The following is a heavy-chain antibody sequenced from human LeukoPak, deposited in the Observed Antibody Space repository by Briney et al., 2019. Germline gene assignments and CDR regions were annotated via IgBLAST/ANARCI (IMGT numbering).Heavy chain of an antibody. D-gene: IGHD5-12*01. V-gene: IGHV4-39*01. Sequence: SETLSLTCTVSGGSISTSSYFWGWIRQPPGKGLEWIGSIYYSGRTYYNPSLESRVTISVDTSKNQFSLKLNSVTAADTAVYYCARHSGLKYGGYEKRFDYWGQGTLVTVSS. CDR1: GGSISTSSYF. CDR2: IYYSGRT. CDR3: ARHSGLKYGGYEKRFDY. J-gene: IGHJ4*02.